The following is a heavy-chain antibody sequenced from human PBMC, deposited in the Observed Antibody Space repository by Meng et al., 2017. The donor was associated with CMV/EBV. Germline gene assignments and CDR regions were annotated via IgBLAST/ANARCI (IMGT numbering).Heavy chain of an antibody. Sequence: SETLSLTCTVSGGSISSSSYYWGWIRQPPGRGLEWIGSIYHSGSTYYNPSPKSRVTISVDTSKNQFSLKLSSVTAADTAVYYCAREGVGCSSTSCFPSSGMDVWGQGTTVTVSS. CDR1: GGSISSSSYY. J-gene: IGHJ6*02. CDR3: AREGVGCSSTSCFPSSGMDV. V-gene: IGHV4-39*07. CDR2: IYHSGST. D-gene: IGHD2-2*01.